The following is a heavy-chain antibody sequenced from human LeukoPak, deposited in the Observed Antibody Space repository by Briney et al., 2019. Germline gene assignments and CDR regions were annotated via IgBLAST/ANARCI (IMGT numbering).Heavy chain of an antibody. J-gene: IGHJ3*01. CDR3: VEGIFATGWSNAFDF. CDR2: IRGSAEDT. V-gene: IGHV3-23*01. D-gene: IGHD6-19*01. CDR1: GFRFGHFA. Sequence: PGGSLRLSCEASGFRFGHFAMGWVRQAPGKGPMWLSTIRGSAEDTYYADSMKGRVIISRDNTRGTVYLEMKNLRVEDTAMYYCVEGIFATGWSNAFDFWGQGTMVVVS.